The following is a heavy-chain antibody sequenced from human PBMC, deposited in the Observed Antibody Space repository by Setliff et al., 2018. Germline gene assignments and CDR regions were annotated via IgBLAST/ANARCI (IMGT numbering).Heavy chain of an antibody. CDR3: LMGSGALGPN. CDR2: IKEDGSEK. J-gene: IGHJ4*02. Sequence: GGSLRLSCVASGFTFSRYWMTWVRQAPGKGLEWVANIKEDGSEKYYVDSVKGRFTMSRDNAKNSLYLQMNSLRVEDTAVYYCLMGSGALGPNWGQGSLVTVSS. V-gene: IGHV3-7*01. D-gene: IGHD3-10*01. CDR1: GFTFSRYW.